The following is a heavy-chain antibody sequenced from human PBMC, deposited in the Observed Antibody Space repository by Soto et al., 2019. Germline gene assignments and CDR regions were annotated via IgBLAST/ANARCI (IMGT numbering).Heavy chain of an antibody. CDR1: GYSISSSNW. CDR3: VRKRGGVTSPSDY. D-gene: IGHD3-3*01. V-gene: IGHV4-28*01. J-gene: IGHJ4*02. Sequence: QVQLQESGPGLVKPSDTLSLTCAVSGYSISSSNWWGWIRQPPGKGLEWIGYIYYNGSTYYNPSLKSRVTMSVDTSKSQFSLKLSSVTAVDTAVYYCVRKRGGVTSPSDYWGQGTLVSISS. CDR2: IYYNGST.